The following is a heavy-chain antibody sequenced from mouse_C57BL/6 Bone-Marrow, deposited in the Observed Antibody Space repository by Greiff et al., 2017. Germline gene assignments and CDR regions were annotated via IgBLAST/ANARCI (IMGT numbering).Heavy chain of an antibody. CDR2: IHPNSGST. V-gene: IGHV1-64*01. CDR3: AYDGYYVSFAY. D-gene: IGHD2-3*01. J-gene: IGHJ3*01. Sequence: VQLQQPGAELVKPGASVKLSCKASGYTFTSYWMHWVKQRPGQGLEWIGMIHPNSGSTNYNEKFKSKATLTVDKSSSTAYMQRSSRTSEDSAVYYCAYDGYYVSFAYWGQGTLVTVSA. CDR1: GYTFTSYW.